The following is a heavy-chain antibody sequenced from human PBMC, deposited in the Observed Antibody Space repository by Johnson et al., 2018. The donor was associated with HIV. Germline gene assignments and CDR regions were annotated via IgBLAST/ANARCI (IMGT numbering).Heavy chain of an antibody. CDR2: ISYDGSNK. CDR1: GFTFSSYA. Sequence: QMLLVESGGGVVQPGRSLRLSCAASGFTFSSYAMHWVRQAPGKGLEWVAVISYDGSNKYYADSVKGRFTISRDNSKNTLYLQMNSLRAEDTAVYYWAREHGAVPGAFDIWGQGTIVTVSS. J-gene: IGHJ3*02. D-gene: IGHD1-1*01. V-gene: IGHV3-30-3*01. CDR3: AREHGAVPGAFDI.